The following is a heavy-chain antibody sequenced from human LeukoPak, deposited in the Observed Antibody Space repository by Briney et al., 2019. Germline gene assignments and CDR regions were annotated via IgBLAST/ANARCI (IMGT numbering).Heavy chain of an antibody. J-gene: IGHJ4*02. CDR3: ARVLRDYYDSSGHTIDY. V-gene: IGHV4-59*01. CDR1: GGSISSSY. Sequence: SETLSLTCTVSGGSISSSYWSWIRQPPGKGLEWIGYIYYSGSTSYNPSLKSRVSISPDTSKNQFSLKLSSVTAADTAVYYCARVLRDYYDSSGHTIDYWGQGTLVTVSS. D-gene: IGHD3-22*01. CDR2: IYYSGST.